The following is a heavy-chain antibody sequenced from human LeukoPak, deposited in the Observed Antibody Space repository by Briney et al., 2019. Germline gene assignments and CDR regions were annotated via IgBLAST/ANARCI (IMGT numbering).Heavy chain of an antibody. CDR1: GGSISSSSYY. D-gene: IGHD6-19*01. J-gene: IGHJ4*02. CDR3: AGERGEEYSSGWYKRNYFDN. Sequence: SETLSLTCTVSGGSISSSSYYWGWIRQPPGKGLEWIGSIYYSGSTYYNPSLKSRVAISADMSKNQFSLKLTSVTGADTAVYYCAGERGEEYSSGWYKRNYFDNWGQGIRVTVSS. CDR2: IYYSGST. V-gene: IGHV4-39*07.